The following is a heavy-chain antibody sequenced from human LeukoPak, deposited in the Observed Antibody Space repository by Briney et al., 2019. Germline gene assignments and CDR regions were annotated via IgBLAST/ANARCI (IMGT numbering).Heavy chain of an antibody. J-gene: IGHJ4*02. D-gene: IGHD3-22*01. CDR3: TTIYDSSGYCVY. CDR2: IKSKTDGGTT. CDR1: GFTFSNAW. Sequence: PGGSLRLSCAASGFTFSNAWMSWVRQAPGKGLEWVGRIKSKTDGGTTDYAAPVKGRFTIPRDDSKNTLYLQMSSLKTEDTAVYYCTTIYDSSGYCVYWGQGTLVTVSS. V-gene: IGHV3-15*01.